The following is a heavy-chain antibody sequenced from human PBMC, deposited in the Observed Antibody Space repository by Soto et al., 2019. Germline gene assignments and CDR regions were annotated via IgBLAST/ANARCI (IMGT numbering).Heavy chain of an antibody. Sequence: QVQLVESGGGVVQPGRSLRLSCAASGFTFSSYAMHWVRQAPGKGLEWVAVISYDGSNKYYADSVKGRFTISRDNSKNTLYLQMNSLRAEDTAVYYCARGEVWTAMVYGYVYYGMDVWGQGTTVTVSS. J-gene: IGHJ6*02. CDR3: ARGEVWTAMVYGYVYYGMDV. CDR2: ISYDGSNK. V-gene: IGHV3-30-3*01. D-gene: IGHD5-18*01. CDR1: GFTFSSYA.